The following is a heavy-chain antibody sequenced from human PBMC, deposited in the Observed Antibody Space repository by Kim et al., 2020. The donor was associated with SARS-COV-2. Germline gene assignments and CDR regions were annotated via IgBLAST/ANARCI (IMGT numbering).Heavy chain of an antibody. V-gene: IGHV4-34*01. CDR3: ARGGGSGTSSFYYYMDV. J-gene: IGHJ6*03. CDR2: INHRGST. Sequence: SETLSLTCAVYGGSFSSYYWTWIRQSPGKGLEWIGEINHRGSTNYNPSLKSRVTIAVDMSKKQISLHLSSLTAADTAVYYCARGGGSGTSSFYYYMDVWGEGTTVTVSS. CDR1: GGSFSSYY. D-gene: IGHD2-2*01.